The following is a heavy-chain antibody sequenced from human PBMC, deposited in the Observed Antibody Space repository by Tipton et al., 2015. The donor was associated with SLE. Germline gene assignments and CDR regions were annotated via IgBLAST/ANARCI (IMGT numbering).Heavy chain of an antibody. CDR2: MFHRGSS. Sequence: TLSLTCIVSGASISGYFWSWIRQPPGKGLEWIGYMFHRGSSAYNPSLKSRVTISLDTSKSQVSLKLRSVTAADTAVYFCSSLSRASSFDAFDIWGQGTLVTVSS. CDR1: GASISGYF. CDR3: SSLSRASSFDAFDI. J-gene: IGHJ3*02. V-gene: IGHV4-59*01.